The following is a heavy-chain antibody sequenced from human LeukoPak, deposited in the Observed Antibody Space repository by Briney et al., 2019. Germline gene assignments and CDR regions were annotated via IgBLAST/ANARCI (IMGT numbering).Heavy chain of an antibody. CDR2: ISSSSSYI. J-gene: IGHJ5*02. V-gene: IGHV3-21*01. D-gene: IGHD6-13*01. Sequence: PGGSLRLSCAASGFTLSSYWMHWVRQAPGKGLEWVSSISSSSSYIYYADSVKGRFTISRDNAKNSLYLQMNSLRAEDTAVYYCARDAAAGGKGYWFDPWGQGTLVTVSS. CDR1: GFTLSSYW. CDR3: ARDAAAGGKGYWFDP.